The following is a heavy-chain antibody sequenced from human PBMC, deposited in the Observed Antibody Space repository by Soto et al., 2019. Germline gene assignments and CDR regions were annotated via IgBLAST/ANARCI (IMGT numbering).Heavy chain of an antibody. J-gene: IGHJ3*02. Sequence: SGPTLVKPTQTLTLTCTFSGFSLSTSGMCVSWIRQPPGKALEWLARIDWDDDKYYRTSLKTRLTISKDTSKNQVVLTMTNMDPVDTATYYCARVYQLLSPDAFDIWGQGTMVTVSS. V-gene: IGHV2-70*11. D-gene: IGHD2-2*01. CDR2: IDWDDDK. CDR1: GFSLSTSGMC. CDR3: ARVYQLLSPDAFDI.